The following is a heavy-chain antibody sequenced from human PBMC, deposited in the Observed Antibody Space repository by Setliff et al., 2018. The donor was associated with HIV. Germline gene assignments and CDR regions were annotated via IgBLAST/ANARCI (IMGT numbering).Heavy chain of an antibody. Sequence: ASVKVSCKASGYTFTSYGISWVRQAPGQGLEWMGWISAYNGNTNYAQKLQGRVTMTTDTSTSTAYMGLRSPRSDDTAVYYCARDRSSLGDAFDIWGQGTMVTVS. CDR3: ARDRSSLGDAFDI. CDR2: ISAYNGNT. CDR1: GYTFTSYG. V-gene: IGHV1-18*01. D-gene: IGHD3-16*01. J-gene: IGHJ3*02.